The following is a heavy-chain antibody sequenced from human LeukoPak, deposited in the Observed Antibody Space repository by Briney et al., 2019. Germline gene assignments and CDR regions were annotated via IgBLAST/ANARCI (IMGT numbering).Heavy chain of an antibody. CDR1: AYTFTTSD. V-gene: IGHV1-8*01. J-gene: IGHJ4*02. Sequence: GASVKVSCKASAYTFTTSDINWVRQAAGQGLEWMGWMNPNSGNTGYAQKFQGRVTMATDTSTSTAYMELRSLRSDDTAVYYCARQYCSGGSCYRPFDYWGQGTLVTVSS. CDR3: ARQYCSGGSCYRPFDY. D-gene: IGHD2-15*01. CDR2: MNPNSGNT.